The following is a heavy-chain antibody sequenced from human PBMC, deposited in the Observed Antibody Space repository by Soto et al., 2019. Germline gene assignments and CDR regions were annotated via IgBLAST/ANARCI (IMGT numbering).Heavy chain of an antibody. D-gene: IGHD1-26*01. Sequence: ASVKVSCKASGYTFTSYDINWVRQATGQGLEWMGWMNPNSGNTGYAQKFQGRVTMTRNTSISTAYMELSSLRSDDTAVYDCARASGSSYWFDHWGQGTLVT. V-gene: IGHV1-8*01. CDR3: ARASGSSYWFDH. CDR1: GYTFTSYD. CDR2: MNPNSGNT. J-gene: IGHJ5*02.